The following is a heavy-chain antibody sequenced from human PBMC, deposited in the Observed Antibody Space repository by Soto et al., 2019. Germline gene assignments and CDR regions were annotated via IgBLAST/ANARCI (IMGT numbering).Heavy chain of an antibody. D-gene: IGHD5-12*01. V-gene: IGHV3-23*01. CDR3: AKRSGYQEAAYLDY. Sequence: EVQLLESGGDLVQPGGSLRLSCAGSGFTFSSYGMNWVRQAPGKELEWVSSISDDGDSTYYADSVKGRFTISRDNSKNTLYLQMNSLRAEDTDVDYCAKRSGYQEAAYLDYWGQGTLVTVSS. CDR2: ISDDGDST. CDR1: GFTFSSYG. J-gene: IGHJ4*02.